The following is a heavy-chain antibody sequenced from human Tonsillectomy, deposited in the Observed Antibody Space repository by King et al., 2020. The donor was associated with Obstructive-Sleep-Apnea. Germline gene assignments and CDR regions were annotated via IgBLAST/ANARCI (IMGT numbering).Heavy chain of an antibody. V-gene: IGHV4-30-2*01. D-gene: IGHD3-22*01. J-gene: IGHJ4*02. CDR2: IFHTGST. Sequence: LQLQESGSGLVKPSQTLSLTCAVSGDSLSRVHYSWGWVRQPPGKGLEWVGYIFHTGSTYYNPSLKTRVPISVDRSKNQFSLDLNSVTAADTAVYYCARVNNTYYYDSSGYYYLPYFDYWGQGTLVTVSS. CDR3: ARVNNTYYYDSSGYYYLPYFDY. CDR1: GDSLSRVHYS.